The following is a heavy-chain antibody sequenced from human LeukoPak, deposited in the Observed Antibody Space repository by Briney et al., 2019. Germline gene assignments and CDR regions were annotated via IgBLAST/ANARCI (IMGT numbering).Heavy chain of an antibody. CDR3: AREMATTPAFDY. CDR2: IIPIFGTA. J-gene: IGHJ4*02. D-gene: IGHD5-24*01. Sequence: SVNVSCKASGGTFSSYAISWVRQAPGQGLEWMGGIIPIFGTANYAQKFQGRVTITTDESTSTAYMELSSLRSEDTAVYYCAREMATTPAFDYWGQGTLVTVSS. V-gene: IGHV1-69*05. CDR1: GGTFSSYA.